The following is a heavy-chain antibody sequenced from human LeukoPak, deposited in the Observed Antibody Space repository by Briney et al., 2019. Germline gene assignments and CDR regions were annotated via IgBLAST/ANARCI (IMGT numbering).Heavy chain of an antibody. CDR2: IIPIFGTA. D-gene: IGHD3-22*01. CDR3: ARGPDVDYYDSSEGYYFDY. Sequence: GSSVKVSCKASGGTFSSYAISWVRQAPGQGLEWMGRIIPIFGTANYAQKFQGRVTITTDESTSTAYMELSSLRSEDTAVYYCARGPDVDYYDSSEGYYFDYWGQGTLVTVSS. CDR1: GGTFSSYA. V-gene: IGHV1-69*05. J-gene: IGHJ4*02.